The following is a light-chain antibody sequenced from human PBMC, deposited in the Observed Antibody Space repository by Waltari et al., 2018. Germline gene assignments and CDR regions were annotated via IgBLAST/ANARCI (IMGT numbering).Light chain of an antibody. CDR2: RVS. J-gene: IGKJ2*01. V-gene: IGKV2-30*02. CDR1: QSLVHSDGNTH. CDR3: MQGTHWPYT. Sequence: DVVMTQSPLSLPVTLGQPASISCKSSQSLVHSDGNTHLNWFHQRPGQSQRRLIYRVSNRDPGVPDRFSGGGSGTDFTLKISRVEAEDVGVYYCMQGTHWPYTFGQGTRLDIK.